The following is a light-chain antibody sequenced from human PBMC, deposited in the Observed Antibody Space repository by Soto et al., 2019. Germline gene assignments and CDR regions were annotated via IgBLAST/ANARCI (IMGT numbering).Light chain of an antibody. V-gene: IGLV2-23*02. Sequence: QSALTQPASVSGSPGQSITISCTGTSSGVGSHNLGSWYQQHPGQAPKLMIYEVSKRPLGVSARFSASKSGNTASLTISGLQAEDEADYYCCSYGGSRAVFGGGTQLPVL. CDR1: SSGVGSHNL. CDR2: EVS. J-gene: IGLJ7*01. CDR3: CSYGGSRAV.